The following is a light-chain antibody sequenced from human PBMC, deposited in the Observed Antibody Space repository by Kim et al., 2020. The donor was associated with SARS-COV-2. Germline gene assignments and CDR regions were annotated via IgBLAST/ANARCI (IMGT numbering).Light chain of an antibody. CDR2: AAS. CDR1: QGISSH. Sequence: SVGDRVTITCRASQGISSHLAWYQQKPGKAPKLLIYAASTLQSGVPSRFSGSGSGTEFTLTISSLQPEDFATYFCQQLNTYPRLTFGGGTRVEIK. CDR3: QQLNTYPRLT. V-gene: IGKV1-9*01. J-gene: IGKJ4*01.